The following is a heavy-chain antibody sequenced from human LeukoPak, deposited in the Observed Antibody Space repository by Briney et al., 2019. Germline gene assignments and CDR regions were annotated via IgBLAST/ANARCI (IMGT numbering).Heavy chain of an antibody. CDR2: FNPEDVET. J-gene: IGHJ4*02. V-gene: IGHV1-24*01. CDR3: ATEIVGYGDVHYFDS. CDR1: GYTLTEIS. D-gene: IGHD4-17*01. Sequence: GASVKVSCKVSGYTLTEISMHWVRQAPGQGLEWMGGFNPEDVETIYARSFQGRLTVTEDTSTATAYMELSSLRAEDTAMYYCATEIVGYGDVHYFDSWGQGTLVTVSS.